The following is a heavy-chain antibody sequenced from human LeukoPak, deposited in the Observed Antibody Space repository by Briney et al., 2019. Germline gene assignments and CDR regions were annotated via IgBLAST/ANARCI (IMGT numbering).Heavy chain of an antibody. CDR3: ARPNSGTWFFDL. J-gene: IGHJ2*01. CDR1: GVSISSGDYY. Sequence: PSQTLSLTCTVSGVSISSGDYYWGWIRQPPGKGLEWIVYIYYSGSTYYNPSLKSRVTISVDTSNNQFSLKLSSVTAEDTAVYYFARPNSGTWFFDLWGRGTVVTVSS. V-gene: IGHV4-30-4*01. CDR2: IYYSGST. D-gene: IGHD6-13*01.